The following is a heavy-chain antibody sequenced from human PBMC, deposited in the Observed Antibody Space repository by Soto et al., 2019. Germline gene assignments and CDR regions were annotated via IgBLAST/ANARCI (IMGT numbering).Heavy chain of an antibody. CDR2: IIPIFGTA. D-gene: IGHD3-22*01. CDR1: GGTFSSYA. CDR3: ARGGYSCIAAPRY. J-gene: IGHJ4*02. V-gene: IGHV1-69*13. Sequence: SVKVSCKASGGTFSSYAISWVRQAPGQGLEWMGGIIPIFGTANYAQKFQGRVTITAGESTSTAYMELSSLRSEDTAVYYCARGGYSCIAAPRYWGPGTLVTVSS.